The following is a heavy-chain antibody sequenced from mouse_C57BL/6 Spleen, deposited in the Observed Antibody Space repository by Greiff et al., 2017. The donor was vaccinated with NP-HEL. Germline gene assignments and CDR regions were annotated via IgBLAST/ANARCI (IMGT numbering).Heavy chain of an antibody. D-gene: IGHD2-3*01. CDR1: GFTFSDYG. V-gene: IGHV5-17*01. CDR2: ISSGSSTI. Sequence: EVQGVESGGGLVKPGGSLKLSCAASGFTFSDYGMHWVRQAPEKGLEWVAYISSGSSTIYYADTVKGRFTISRDNAKNTLFLQMTSLRSEDTSVYYCGFGWLLRDYAMDYWGQGTSVTVSS. J-gene: IGHJ4*01. CDR3: GFGWLLRDYAMDY.